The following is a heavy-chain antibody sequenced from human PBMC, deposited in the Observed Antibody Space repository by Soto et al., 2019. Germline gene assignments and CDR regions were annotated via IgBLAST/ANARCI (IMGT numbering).Heavy chain of an antibody. CDR3: AYRLYAGWLTGSYYDY. J-gene: IGHJ4*01. D-gene: IGHD7-27*01. CDR2: VYWDDDK. Sequence: SCPTLVNPTQTLTLTCPFSGFSLSTSGAGVSWIRQPPPKALEWLAVVYWDDDKRYSPSLKSRLTITKDTSKNQVVLKMTNMDPVDTATYYCAYRLYAGWLTGSYYDYWGPGTLVTVSS. V-gene: IGHV2-5*02. CDR1: GFSLSTSGAG.